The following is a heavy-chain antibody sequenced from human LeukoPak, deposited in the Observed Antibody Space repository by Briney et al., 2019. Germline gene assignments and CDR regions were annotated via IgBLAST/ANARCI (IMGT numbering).Heavy chain of an antibody. Sequence: GGSLRLSFAASGXSLSTYCMSWVRQAPGKGLEWMATIKQDGSEKYYVDSVKGRFIICRDNAKNSLYLQMNSLRAEDTAVYYCARDPRGYDFLDYWGQGTLVTVSS. V-gene: IGHV3-7*05. J-gene: IGHJ4*02. CDR3: ARDPRGYDFLDY. D-gene: IGHD5-12*01. CDR2: IKQDGSEK. CDR1: GXSLSTYC.